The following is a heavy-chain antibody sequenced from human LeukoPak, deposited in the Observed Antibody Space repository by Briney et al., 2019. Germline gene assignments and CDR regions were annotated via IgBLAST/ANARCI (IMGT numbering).Heavy chain of an antibody. D-gene: IGHD5-18*01. Sequence: GASVTVSCTSSVYTFTSYGISWVRQAPGQGLEWMGWISAYNGNTNYAQKLQGRVTMTTDTSTSTAYMELRSLRYDDTAVYYCARKTAMVRFDPWGQGTLVTVSS. CDR1: VYTFTSYG. V-gene: IGHV1-18*01. CDR3: ARKTAMVRFDP. CDR2: ISAYNGNT. J-gene: IGHJ5*02.